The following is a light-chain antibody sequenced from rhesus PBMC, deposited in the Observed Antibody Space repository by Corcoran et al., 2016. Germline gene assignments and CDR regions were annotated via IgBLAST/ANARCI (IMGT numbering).Light chain of an antibody. CDR1: QGISSW. CDR2: KAS. J-gene: IGKJ3*01. CDR3: QQYNSKPFT. Sequence: DIQMTQSPSSLSALVGDTVTITCRASQGISSWLACYQQKPGKAPKLRIYKASLLQSGVPSRFSGSGSGTDFNLTISSLQSEDFATYYCQQYNSKPFTFGPGTKLDIK. V-gene: IGKV1-22*01.